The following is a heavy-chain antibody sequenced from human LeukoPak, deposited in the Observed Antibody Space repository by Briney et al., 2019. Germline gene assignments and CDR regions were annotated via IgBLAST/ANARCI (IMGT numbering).Heavy chain of an antibody. CDR3: ASDRPSSSGITIFGVVNHYYGMDV. V-gene: IGHV4-39*01. CDR2: IYYSGST. Sequence: SETLSLTCTVSGGSISSSSYYWGWIRQPPGKGLEWIGSIYYSGSTYYNPSLKSRVTMSVETSKNQFSLKLSSVTAADTAVYYCASDRPSSSGITIFGVVNHYYGMDVWGQGTTVTVSS. CDR1: GGSISSSSYY. J-gene: IGHJ6*02. D-gene: IGHD3-3*01.